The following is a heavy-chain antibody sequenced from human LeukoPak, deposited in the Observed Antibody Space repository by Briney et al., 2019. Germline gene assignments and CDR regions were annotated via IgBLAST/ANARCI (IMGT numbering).Heavy chain of an antibody. Sequence: PGGSLRLSCAASGFTFSMITMFWVRQAPGKGLEWVSSISSGTAIYYADSVKGRFTISRDNAKNSLYLEMNSLRAEDTAVYYCARVTYSTSPTPFDYWGQGTLVTVSS. J-gene: IGHJ4*02. CDR1: GFTFSMIT. D-gene: IGHD2-15*01. CDR2: ISSGTAI. V-gene: IGHV3-48*01. CDR3: ARVTYSTSPTPFDY.